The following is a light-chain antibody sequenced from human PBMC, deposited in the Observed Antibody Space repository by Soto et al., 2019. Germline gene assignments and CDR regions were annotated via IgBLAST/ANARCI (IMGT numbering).Light chain of an antibody. CDR2: GAS. V-gene: IGKV3-15*01. J-gene: IGKJ1*01. Sequence: EIVMTQSPATLSVSPGERATLSCRASQSIKTNLAWYQQKSGQAPRLLIYGASTRATGIPARFSGSGSGTEFTLTISSLQSEDFGVYYCQHYDNWPPWTFGQGTKVEI. CDR3: QHYDNWPPWT. CDR1: QSIKTN.